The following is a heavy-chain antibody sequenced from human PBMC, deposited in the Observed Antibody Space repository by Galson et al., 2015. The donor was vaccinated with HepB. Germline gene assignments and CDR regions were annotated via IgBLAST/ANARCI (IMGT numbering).Heavy chain of an antibody. CDR3: VKDSSSWGYSYGYY. CDR2: ISSNGGST. CDR1: GLTFSSYT. J-gene: IGHJ4*02. V-gene: IGHV3-64D*06. Sequence: SLRLSCAASGLTFSSYTMHWVRQAPGKGLEYVSVISSNGGSTYYADSVKGRFTISRDNSKNTVYLQMSSLRAEDTAVYYCVKDSSSWGYSYGYYWGQGTLVTVSS. D-gene: IGHD5-18*01.